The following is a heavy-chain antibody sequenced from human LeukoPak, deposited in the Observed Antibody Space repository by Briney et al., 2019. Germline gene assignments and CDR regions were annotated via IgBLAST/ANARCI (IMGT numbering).Heavy chain of an antibody. CDR3: ARAGYQLLGYYYMDV. Sequence: PVKVSCKASGGTFSSYAISWVRQAPGQGLEWMGGIIPIFGTANYAQKFQGRVTITADESTSTAYMELSSLRSEDTAVYYCARAGYQLLGYYYMDVWGKGTTVTISS. D-gene: IGHD2-2*01. CDR2: IIPIFGTA. J-gene: IGHJ6*03. CDR1: GGTFSSYA. V-gene: IGHV1-69*13.